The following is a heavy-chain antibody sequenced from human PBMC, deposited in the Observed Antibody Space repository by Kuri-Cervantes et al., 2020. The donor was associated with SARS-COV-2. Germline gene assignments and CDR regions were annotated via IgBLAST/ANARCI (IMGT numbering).Heavy chain of an antibody. CDR3: ARGDWLLHRGYYYMDV. J-gene: IGHJ6*03. V-gene: IGHV4-61*09. CDR1: GVPVTGGTYS. D-gene: IGHD3-3*01. Sequence: SQTLSLTCAVSGVPVTGGTYSWAWIRQPAGKGLEWIGHLDTSGSTTYNPSLRGRVTISLDPSNNQVSLRLTSATAADTAVYYCARGDWLLHRGYYYMDVWGKGTTVTVSS. CDR2: LDTSGST.